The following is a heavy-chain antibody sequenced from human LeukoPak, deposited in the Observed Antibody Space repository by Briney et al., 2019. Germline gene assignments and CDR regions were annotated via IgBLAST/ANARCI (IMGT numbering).Heavy chain of an antibody. CDR2: IYYSGST. D-gene: IGHD3-3*01. CDR1: GGSISSYY. CDR3: ARLYNYDFWSGYYGGNNWFDP. V-gene: IGHV4-39*01. Sequence: SETLSLTCTVSGGSISSYYWGWIRQPPGKGLEWIGSIYYSGSTYYNPSLKSRVTISVDTSKNQFSLKLSSVTAADTAVYYCARLYNYDFWSGYYGGNNWFDPWGQGTLVTVSS. J-gene: IGHJ5*02.